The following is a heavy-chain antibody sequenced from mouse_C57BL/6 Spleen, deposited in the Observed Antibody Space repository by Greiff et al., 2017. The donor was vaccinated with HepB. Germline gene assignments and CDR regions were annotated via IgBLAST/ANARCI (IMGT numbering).Heavy chain of an antibody. CDR2: IYPGSGST. J-gene: IGHJ3*01. V-gene: IGHV1-55*01. Sequence: QVQLQQPGAELVKPGASVKMSFKASGYTFTSYWITWVKQRPGPGPELIGDIYPGSGSTNYNEKFKSKATLTVVTSSSTAYMQLSSLTSEESAVYYCARNRSWFAYWGQGTLVTVSA. CDR1: GYTFTSYW. CDR3: ARNRSWFAY.